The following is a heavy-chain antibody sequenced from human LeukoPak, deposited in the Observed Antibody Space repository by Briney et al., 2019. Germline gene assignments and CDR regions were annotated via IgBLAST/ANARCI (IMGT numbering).Heavy chain of an antibody. CDR1: GFTFNNYW. D-gene: IGHD2-15*01. CDR2: IKQDASEK. V-gene: IGHV3-7*05. Sequence: PGGSLRLSCAASGFTFNNYWMSWVRQAPGKGLEWVANIKQDASEKYYVDSVKGRFTISRDNAENSLYLQMNSLRAADTAVYYCARDYCSGVTCYSGYWGQGTLVTVSS. J-gene: IGHJ4*02. CDR3: ARDYCSGVTCYSGY.